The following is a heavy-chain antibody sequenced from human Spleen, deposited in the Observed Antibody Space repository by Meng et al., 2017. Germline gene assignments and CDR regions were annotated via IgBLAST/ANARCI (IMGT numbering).Heavy chain of an antibody. D-gene: IGHD6-6*01. V-gene: IGHV4-34*01. CDR1: GGSFSGYY. Sequence: QVQLPQWGPRLVTPQEPLSRTVAVDGGSFSGYYWSWIRQPQGKGMEWIGEINHSGGTNYNPSLKSRVTISVDMSKNQFSLKLSSVTAADTAVYYCARGLLLAALRNWGQGTLVTVSS. CDR2: INHSGGT. CDR3: ARGLLLAALRN. J-gene: IGHJ4*02.